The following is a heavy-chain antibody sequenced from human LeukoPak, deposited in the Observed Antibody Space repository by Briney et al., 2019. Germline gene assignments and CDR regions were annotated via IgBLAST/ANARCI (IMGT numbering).Heavy chain of an antibody. V-gene: IGHV4-59*01. CDR3: ARVPSYSWYFEL. Sequence: ASETLSLTCTVSGGSISSYYWSWIRQPPGKGLEWIGYIYYSGSTNYNPSLKSRVTISVDTSKNQFSLKLSSVTAADTAVYYCARVPSYSWYFELWGRGTLVTVSS. CDR1: GGSISSYY. D-gene: IGHD1-26*01. J-gene: IGHJ2*01. CDR2: IYYSGST.